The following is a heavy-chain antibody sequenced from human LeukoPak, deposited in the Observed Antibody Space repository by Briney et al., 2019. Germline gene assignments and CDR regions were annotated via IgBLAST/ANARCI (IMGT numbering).Heavy chain of an antibody. CDR2: IYYSGST. D-gene: IGHD6-19*01. J-gene: IGHJ4*02. CDR1: GGSISSSSYY. CDR3: ARDPMQWLEIYYFDY. Sequence: SETLSLTCTVSGGSISSSSYYWGWIRQPPGKGLEWIGSIYYSGSTYYNPSLKSRVTISVDTSKNQFSLKLSSVTAADTAVYYCARDPMQWLEIYYFDYWGQGTLVTVSS. V-gene: IGHV4-39*02.